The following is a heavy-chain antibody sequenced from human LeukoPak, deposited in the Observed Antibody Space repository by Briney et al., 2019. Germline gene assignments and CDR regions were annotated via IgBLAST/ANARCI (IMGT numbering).Heavy chain of an antibody. J-gene: IGHJ4*02. D-gene: IGHD2-15*01. CDR1: GFTFSSYA. CDR2: ISYDGSNK. CDR3: ASGVARYYFDY. V-gene: IGHV3-30*04. Sequence: PGGSLRLSCAASGFTFSSYAMHWVRQAPGKGLEWVAVISYDGSNKYYADSVKGRFTISRDNSKNTLYLQMNSLRAEDTAVYYCASGVARYYFDYWGQGTLVTVSS.